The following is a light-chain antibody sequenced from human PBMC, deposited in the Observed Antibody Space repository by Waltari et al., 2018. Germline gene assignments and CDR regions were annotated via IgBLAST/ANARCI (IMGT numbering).Light chain of an antibody. CDR3: QQSYSTPPYT. CDR1: QSISSY. V-gene: IGKV1-39*01. Sequence: DIQMTQSPSSLSASVGDRSTTTCRASQSISSYLNWYQQKPGKAPKLLIYAASSLQSGVPSRFSGSGSGTDFTLTISSLQPEDFATYYCQQSYSTPPYTFGQGTKLEI. J-gene: IGKJ2*01. CDR2: AAS.